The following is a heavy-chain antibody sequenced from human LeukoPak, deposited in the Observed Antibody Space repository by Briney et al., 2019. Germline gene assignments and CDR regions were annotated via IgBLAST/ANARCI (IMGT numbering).Heavy chain of an antibody. D-gene: IGHD2-2*01. V-gene: IGHV3-23*01. CDR3: AKGGYCSSTSCYGDY. CDR1: GFTFSSYA. CDR2: ISGSGGST. J-gene: IGHJ4*02. Sequence: PGGSLRLSCAASGFTFSSYAMSWVCQAPGKGLEWVSAISGSGGSTYYADSVKGRFTISRDNSKNTLYLQMNSLRAEDTAVYYCAKGGYCSSTSCYGDYWGQGTLVTVSS.